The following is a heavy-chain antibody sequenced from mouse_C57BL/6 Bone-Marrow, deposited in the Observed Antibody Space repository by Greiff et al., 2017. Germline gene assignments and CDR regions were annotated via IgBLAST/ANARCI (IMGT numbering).Heavy chain of an antibody. CDR1: GYTFTSYG. V-gene: IGHV1-81*01. CDR2: IYPRSGNT. D-gene: IGHD1-1*01. J-gene: IGHJ1*03. CDR3: ARRDYYYGSSYDWSFDV. Sequence: QVQLQQSGAELARPGASVKLSCKASGYTFTSYGISWVKQRTGQGLEWIGEIYPRSGNTYYNEKFKGKATLTAVKSSSTAYMELRSLTSEDSAVYFCARRDYYYGSSYDWSFDVWGTGTTVTVSS.